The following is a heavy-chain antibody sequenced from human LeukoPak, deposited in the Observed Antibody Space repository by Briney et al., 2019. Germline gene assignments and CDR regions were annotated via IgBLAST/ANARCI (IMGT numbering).Heavy chain of an antibody. V-gene: IGHV4-59*12. CDR3: ASEVHYDILTGYYTDY. Sequence: PSETLSLTCTVSGGSISSYYWSWIRQPPGKGLEWIGYIYYSGSTNYNPSLKSRVTISVDTSKNQFSLKLSSVTAADTAVYYCASEVHYDILTGYYTDYWGQGTLVTVSS. J-gene: IGHJ4*02. CDR2: IYYSGST. CDR1: GGSISSYY. D-gene: IGHD3-9*01.